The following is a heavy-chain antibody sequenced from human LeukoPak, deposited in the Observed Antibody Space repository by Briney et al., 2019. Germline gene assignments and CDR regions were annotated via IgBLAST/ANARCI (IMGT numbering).Heavy chain of an antibody. CDR3: ATRNWGSEGSFDI. Sequence: ASVKVSCKASGGTFSSYTISWVRQAPGQGLEWMGWMNPNSGNTGYAQKFQGRVTMTRNTSISTAYMELSSLRSEDTAVYYCATRNWGSEGSFDIWGQGTMVTVSS. D-gene: IGHD7-27*01. V-gene: IGHV1-8*02. CDR2: MNPNSGNT. CDR1: GGTFSSYT. J-gene: IGHJ3*02.